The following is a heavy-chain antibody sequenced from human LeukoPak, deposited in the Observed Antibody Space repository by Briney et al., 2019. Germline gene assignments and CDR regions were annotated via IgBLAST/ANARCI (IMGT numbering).Heavy chain of an antibody. CDR1: GFTFDDYA. D-gene: IGHD5-18*01. CDR3: AKDTRYSYGLGYFDY. J-gene: IGHJ4*02. V-gene: IGHV3-9*01. Sequence: GGSLRLSCAASGFTFDDYAMHWVRQAPGKGLEWVSGISWNSGSIGYADSVKGRFTISRGNAKNSLYLQMNSLRAEDTALYYCAKDTRYSYGLGYFDYWGQGTLVTVSS. CDR2: ISWNSGSI.